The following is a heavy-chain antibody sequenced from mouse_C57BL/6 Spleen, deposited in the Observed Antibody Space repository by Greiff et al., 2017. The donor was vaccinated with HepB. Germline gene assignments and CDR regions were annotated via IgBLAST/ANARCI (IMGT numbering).Heavy chain of an antibody. J-gene: IGHJ3*01. V-gene: IGHV1-7*01. CDR2: INPSSGYT. D-gene: IGHD2-4*01. CDR3: ARRISSYDYDGFAY. CDR1: GYTFTSYW. Sequence: QVQLQQSGAELAKPGASVKLSCKASGYTFTSYWMHWVKQRPGQGLEWIGYINPSSGYTKSNQKFKDKATLTADKSSSTAYMQLSSLTYEGAAVYYFARRISSYDYDGFAYWGQGTLVTVSA.